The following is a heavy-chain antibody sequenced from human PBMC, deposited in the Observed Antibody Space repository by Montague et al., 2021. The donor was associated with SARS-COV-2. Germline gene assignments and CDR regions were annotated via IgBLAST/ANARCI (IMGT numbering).Heavy chain of an antibody. CDR2: IYSGGSST. CDR3: AKQARITMIVGVYSDGIDY. J-gene: IGHJ4*02. V-gene: IGHV3-23*03. Sequence: SLRLSLSASGFTFSSYAMSWVRQAPGKGLEWVSVIYSGGSSTYYADSVKGRFTISRDNSKNTLYLQMNSLRAEDTAVYYCAKQARITMIVGVYSDGIDYGGQGTLVTVSS. CDR1: GFTFSSYA. D-gene: IGHD3-22*01.